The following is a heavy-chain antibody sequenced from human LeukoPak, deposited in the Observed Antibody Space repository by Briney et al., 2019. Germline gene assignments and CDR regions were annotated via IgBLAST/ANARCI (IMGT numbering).Heavy chain of an antibody. V-gene: IGHV3-33*01. CDR3: ARDRQLRYFDWLPHPGPGHDAFDI. CDR2: IWYDGSNK. CDR1: GFAFSSYG. Sequence: GGSLRLSCAASGFAFSSYGMYWVRQAPGKGPEWVAVIWYDGSNKYYADSVKGRFTISRDNPKNTLYLQMTSLRAEDTAVYYCARDRQLRYFDWLPHPGPGHDAFDIWGQGTMVTVSS. D-gene: IGHD3-9*01. J-gene: IGHJ3*02.